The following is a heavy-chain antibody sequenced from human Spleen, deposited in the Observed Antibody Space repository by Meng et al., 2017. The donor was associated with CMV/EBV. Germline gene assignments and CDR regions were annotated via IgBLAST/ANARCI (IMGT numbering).Heavy chain of an antibody. D-gene: IGHD3-3*01. CDR2: ISYDGVNK. V-gene: IGHV3-30-3*01. CDR3: ARDPSYYDLGYGLDV. Sequence: GESLKISCAASGFTFSIYAMHWVRQAPGKGLEWLALISYDGVNKYYPYSLKGRFTISRDNSKNTVYLQMNSLRADDTAVYYCARDPSYYDLGYGLDVWGQGTTVTVSS. CDR1: GFTFSIYA. J-gene: IGHJ6*02.